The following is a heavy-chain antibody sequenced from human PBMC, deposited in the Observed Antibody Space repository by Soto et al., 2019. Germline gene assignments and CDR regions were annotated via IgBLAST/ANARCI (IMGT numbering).Heavy chain of an antibody. J-gene: IGHJ6*01. V-gene: IGHV3-23*01. CDR1: GFTFNNYA. CDR2: ISGSDDST. D-gene: IGHD2-8*02. CDR3: VKDWTGDTCPCMDV. Sequence: EVQLLESGGGLVQPGRSLRLSCAASGFTFNNYAMTWVRQAPGKGLEWVSTISGSDDSTYYADSVKGRLTISRDNSKNALYLQMSSLRAEDTALYYCVKDWTGDTCPCMDVWGQGTTVTVSS.